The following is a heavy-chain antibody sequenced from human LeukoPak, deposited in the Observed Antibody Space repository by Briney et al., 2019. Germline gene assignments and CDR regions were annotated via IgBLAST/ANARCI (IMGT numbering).Heavy chain of an antibody. CDR2: INHSGST. D-gene: IGHD2-21*02. Sequence: SETLSLTCAVYGVSFSGYYWGWIRQPPGKGLEWIGEINHSGSTNYNPSLKSRVTISVDTSKNQFSLKLSSVTAADTAVYYCARLAVTADFDYWGQGTLVTVSS. CDR1: GVSFSGYY. V-gene: IGHV4-34*01. J-gene: IGHJ4*02. CDR3: ARLAVTADFDY.